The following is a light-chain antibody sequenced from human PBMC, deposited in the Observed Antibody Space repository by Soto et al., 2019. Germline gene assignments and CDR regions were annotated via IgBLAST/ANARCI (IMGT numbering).Light chain of an antibody. CDR2: AAS. CDR1: QSISFY. V-gene: IGKV1-39*01. J-gene: IGKJ5*01. CDR3: QQSYSTPST. Sequence: DIQMTQSPSSLSASVGDRVTITCRASQSISFYLNWYQQKPGNAPKVLIYAASNLQTGVPSRFSGSGSGTDFTLTINSLQPEDFATYSCQQSYSTPSTFGQGTRLEIK.